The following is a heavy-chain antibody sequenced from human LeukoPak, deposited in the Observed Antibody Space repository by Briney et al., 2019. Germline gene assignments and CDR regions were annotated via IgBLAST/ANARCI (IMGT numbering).Heavy chain of an antibody. V-gene: IGHV4-59*05. CDR2: IYYSGST. J-gene: IGHJ4*02. CDR1: GGSISSYY. Sequence: SETLSLTCTVSGGSISSYYWSWIRQPPGKGLEWIGSIYYSGSTYYNPSLKSRVTISVDTSKNQFSLKLSSVTAADTAVYYCAGNLYCSGGSCYAAPFDYWGQGTLVTVSS. D-gene: IGHD2-15*01. CDR3: AGNLYCSGGSCYAAPFDY.